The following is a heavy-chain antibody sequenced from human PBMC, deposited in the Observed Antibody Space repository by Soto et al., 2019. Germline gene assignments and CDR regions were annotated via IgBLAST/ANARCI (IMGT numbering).Heavy chain of an antibody. CDR3: ARDSRIFYWFDP. CDR1: GGSISSGGYY. Sequence: SETLSLTCTVSGGSISSGGYYWSWIRQHPGKGLEWIGYIYYSGSTYYNPSLKSRVTISVDTSKNQFSLKLSSVTAADTAVYYCARDSRIFYWFDPWGQGTLVTVSS. J-gene: IGHJ5*02. V-gene: IGHV4-31*03. CDR2: IYYSGST.